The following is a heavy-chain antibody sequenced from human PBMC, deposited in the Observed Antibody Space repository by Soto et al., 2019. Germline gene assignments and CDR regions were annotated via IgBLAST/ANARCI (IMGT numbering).Heavy chain of an antibody. D-gene: IGHD6-13*01. J-gene: IGHJ5*02. CDR3: ARGGSLAGTFVGYNWFDP. CDR1: GGSFSGYY. Sequence: PSETLSLTCAVYGGSFSGYYWSWIRQPPGKGLEWIGEINHSGSTNYNPSLKSRVTISVDTSKNQFSLKLSSVTAADTAVYYCARGGSLAGTFVGYNWFDPWGQXTLVTVSS. V-gene: IGHV4-34*01. CDR2: INHSGST.